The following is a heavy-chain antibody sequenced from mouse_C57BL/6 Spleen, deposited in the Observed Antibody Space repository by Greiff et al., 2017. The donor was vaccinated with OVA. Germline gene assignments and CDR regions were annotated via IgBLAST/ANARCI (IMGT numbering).Heavy chain of an antibody. D-gene: IGHD1-1*01. J-gene: IGHJ3*01. CDR3: ARDGDGSAWFAY. Sequence: VQLKESGGGLVKPGGSLKLSCAASGFTFSSYAMSWVRQTPEKRLEWVATISDGGSYTYYPDNVKGRFTISRDNAKNNLYLQMSHLKSEDTAMYYCARDGDGSAWFAYWGQGTLVTVSA. V-gene: IGHV5-4*01. CDR1: GFTFSSYA. CDR2: ISDGGSYT.